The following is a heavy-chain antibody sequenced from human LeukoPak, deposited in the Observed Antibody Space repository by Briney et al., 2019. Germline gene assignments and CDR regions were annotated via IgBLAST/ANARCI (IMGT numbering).Heavy chain of an antibody. D-gene: IGHD2-8*01. V-gene: IGHV4-34*01. CDR1: GGSFSGYY. J-gene: IGHJ6*02. Sequence: NPSETLSLTCAVYGGSFSGYYWSWIRQPPGKGLEWIGEINHSGSTNYNPSLKSRVTISVDTSKNQFSLKLSSVTAADTAVYYCARVMTYSYYYGMDVWGQGTTVTVSS. CDR3: ARVMTYSYYYGMDV. CDR2: INHSGST.